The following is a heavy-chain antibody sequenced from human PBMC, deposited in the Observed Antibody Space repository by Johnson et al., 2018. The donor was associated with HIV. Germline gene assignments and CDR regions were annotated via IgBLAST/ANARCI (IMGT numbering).Heavy chain of an antibody. D-gene: IGHD1-7*01. CDR1: GFTFSSYW. CDR3: ARSATGTTADAFDI. Sequence: VQLVESGGGLVQPGGSLRLSCAASGFTFSSYWMSWVRQAPGKGLEWVANIKQDGSEKYYVDSVKGRFTISRDNAKNSLYLQMNSLRAEDTAVYYCARSATGTTADAFDIWGQGTMVTVSS. V-gene: IGHV3-7*01. J-gene: IGHJ3*02. CDR2: IKQDGSEK.